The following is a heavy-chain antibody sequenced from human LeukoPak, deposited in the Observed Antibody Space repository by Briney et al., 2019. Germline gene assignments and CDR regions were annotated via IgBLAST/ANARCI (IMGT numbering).Heavy chain of an antibody. CDR1: GGTFSSYA. V-gene: IGHV1-69*13. J-gene: IGHJ4*02. CDR2: IIPIFGTA. Sequence: GASVKVSCTASGGTFSSYAISWVRQAPGQGLEWMGGIIPIFGTANYAQKFQGRVTITADESTSTAYMELSSLTSEDTAVYYCARGRWTDVARGSYYFDYWGQGTLVSVSS. CDR3: ARGRWTDVARGSYYFDY. D-gene: IGHD3-10*01.